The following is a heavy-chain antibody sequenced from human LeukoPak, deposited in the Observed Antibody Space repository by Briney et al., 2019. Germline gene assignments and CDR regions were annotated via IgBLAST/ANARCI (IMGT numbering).Heavy chain of an antibody. CDR1: GYTFTNYY. V-gene: IGHV1-46*01. D-gene: IGHD6-19*01. CDR2: INPSGGST. Sequence: GASVKVSCKASGYTFTNYYMHWVRQVPGQGLEWMGIINPSGGSTDYPQKFKGRVTMTRDMSTSTVYMELSSLRSEDTAVYYCARGEGAVPELFDYWGQGTLVTVSS. CDR3: ARGEGAVPELFDY. J-gene: IGHJ4*02.